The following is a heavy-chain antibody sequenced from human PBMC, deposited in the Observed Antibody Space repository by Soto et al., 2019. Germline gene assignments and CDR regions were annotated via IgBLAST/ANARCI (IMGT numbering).Heavy chain of an antibody. V-gene: IGHV1-46*01. D-gene: IGHD4-17*01. CDR3: ATRTTTVTFNYYYYYGMDV. Sequence: ASVKVSCKSSGYTFTSYYMHCMRQAPGQGLEWMGIINPSGGSTSYAQKFQGRVTMTRDTSTSTVYMELSSLRSEDTAVYYCATRTTTVTFNYYYYYGMDVWGQGTTVTVSS. J-gene: IGHJ6*02. CDR1: GYTFTSYY. CDR2: INPSGGST.